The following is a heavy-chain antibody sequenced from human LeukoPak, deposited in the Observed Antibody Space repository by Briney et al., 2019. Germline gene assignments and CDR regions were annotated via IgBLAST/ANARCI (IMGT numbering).Heavy chain of an antibody. Sequence: GGSLRLSCAASGFTVSSNYMSWVRQAPGKGLEWVSSISSSSSYIYYADLVKGRFTISRDNAKNSLYLQMNSLRAEDTAVYYCARDGRTAFDIWGQGTMVTVSS. CDR3: ARDGRTAFDI. CDR1: GFTVSSNY. J-gene: IGHJ3*02. V-gene: IGHV3-21*01. CDR2: ISSSSSYI.